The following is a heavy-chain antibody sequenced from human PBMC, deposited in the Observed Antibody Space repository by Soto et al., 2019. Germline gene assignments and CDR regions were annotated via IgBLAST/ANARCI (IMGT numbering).Heavy chain of an antibody. J-gene: IGHJ4*02. Sequence: GGSVKVSCKASGYTFSSYAMHWVRQAPGQRLEWMGWINAGYGNTKSSQKLQDRVTISRDTSASTAYMELTSLRSEDTAVYYCARDTGDGTFDFWGQGTLVTVSS. CDR1: GYTFSSYA. CDR3: ARDTGDGTFDF. CDR2: INAGYGNT. D-gene: IGHD7-27*01. V-gene: IGHV1-3*01.